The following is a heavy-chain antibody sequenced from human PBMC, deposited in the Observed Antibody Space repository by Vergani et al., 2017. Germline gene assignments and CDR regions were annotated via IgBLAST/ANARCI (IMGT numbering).Heavy chain of an antibody. D-gene: IGHD5-18*01. V-gene: IGHV3-48*02. CDR3: ARVCSYGLVWRDYYYGMDV. CDR1: GFTFSSYS. J-gene: IGHJ6*02. Sequence: EVQLVESGGGLVQPGGSLRLSCAASGFTFSSYSMNWVRQAPGKGLEWVSYISSSSSTIYYADSVKGRFTISRDNAKNSLYLQMNSLRDEDTAVYDCARVCSYGLVWRDYYYGMDVWGQGTTVTVSS. CDR2: ISSSSSTI.